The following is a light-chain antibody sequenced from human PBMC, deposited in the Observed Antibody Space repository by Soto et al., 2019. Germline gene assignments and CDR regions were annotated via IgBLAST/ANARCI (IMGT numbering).Light chain of an antibody. J-gene: IGKJ4*01. CDR2: GAS. Sequence: EIVLQQSPGTLSLSVGETATLSCRASQSVSRNSLTWYQQRPGQAHTLLISGASSRATGIPDRFSGSGSGTDFTLTISRLEPEEFAVYFCQKYGSSPPTVGGGTKVDI. CDR1: QSVSRNS. CDR3: QKYGSSPPT. V-gene: IGKV3-20*01.